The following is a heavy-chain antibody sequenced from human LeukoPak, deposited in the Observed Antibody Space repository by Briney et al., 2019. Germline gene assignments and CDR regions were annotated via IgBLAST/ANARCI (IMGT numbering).Heavy chain of an antibody. CDR1: GGSISSGGYF. D-gene: IGHD2-8*02. J-gene: IGHJ4*02. Sequence: SETLSLTCAVSGGSISSGGYFWNWIRQHPGRGLEWIGSIYYTGSTSYYPSLKSRLTISIATSKNHFSLRLNSVIAADTAVYYCARERFAGGYRYLDYWGQGTLVTVSS. V-gene: IGHV4-31*11. CDR2: IYYTGST. CDR3: ARERFAGGYRYLDY.